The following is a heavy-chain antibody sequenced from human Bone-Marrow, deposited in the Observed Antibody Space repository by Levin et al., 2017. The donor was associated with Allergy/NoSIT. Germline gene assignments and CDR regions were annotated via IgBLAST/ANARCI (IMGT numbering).Heavy chain of an antibody. CDR3: ARRTISDSKDAFDI. J-gene: IGHJ3*02. CDR1: VGSINSYY. D-gene: IGHD3-3*01. Sequence: SETLSLTCRVSVGSINSYYWSWIRQPPGKGLEWIGYIYNSGTTNYNPSLKSRATMSADMSKNQISLRLSSVTAADTAVYYCARRTISDSKDAFDIWGPGTMVSVSS. CDR2: IYNSGTT. V-gene: IGHV4-59*08.